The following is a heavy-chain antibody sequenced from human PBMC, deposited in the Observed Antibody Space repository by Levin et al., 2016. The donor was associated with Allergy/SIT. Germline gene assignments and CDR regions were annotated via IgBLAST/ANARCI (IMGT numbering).Heavy chain of an antibody. J-gene: IGHJ6*02. V-gene: IGHV1-2*02. Sequence: ASVKVSCKASGYTFTGYYMHWVRQAPGQGLEWMGWINPNSGGTNYAQKFQGRVTMTRDTSISTAYMELSRLRSDDTAVYYCARGNEGYADLYYYYGMDVWGQGTTVTVSS. CDR1: GYTFTGYY. D-gene: IGHD5-12*01. CDR2: INPNSGGT. CDR3: ARGNEGYADLYYYYGMDV.